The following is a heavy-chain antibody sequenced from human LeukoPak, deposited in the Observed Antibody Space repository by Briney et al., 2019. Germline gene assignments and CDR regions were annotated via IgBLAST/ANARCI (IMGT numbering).Heavy chain of an antibody. V-gene: IGHV1-2*02. CDR2: IGPKSGDT. CDR3: GRNRLVKARET. D-gene: IGHD2-8*02. Sequence: GASVKASSKASVYTFTEYFIHWVRQVPGQGLEWMGWIGPKSGDTSYSQKFQGRVTVTRDTSISTAYMDLSRLRFDDTDVYYCGRNRLVKARETWGQRTMGTVSS. J-gene: IGHJ3*01. CDR1: VYTFTEYF.